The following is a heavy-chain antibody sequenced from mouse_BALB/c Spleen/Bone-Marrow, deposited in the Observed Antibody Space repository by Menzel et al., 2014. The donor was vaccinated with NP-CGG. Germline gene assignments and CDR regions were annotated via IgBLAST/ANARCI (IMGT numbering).Heavy chain of an antibody. D-gene: IGHD1-2*01. V-gene: IGHV5-6-5*01. CDR2: ISGGGNS. CDR1: GFSFSSYA. CDR3: TRARGVTTATPYSFVY. Sequence: EVMLVESGGGLVKPGGSLKLSCAASGFSFSSYAVSWVRPTPEKRLEWVASISGGGNSYHSDNMKGRFTISRDNAKKILYLQMSSPRSEDTAMYYCTRARGVTTATPYSFVYWGQGTALTVSS. J-gene: IGHJ2*01.